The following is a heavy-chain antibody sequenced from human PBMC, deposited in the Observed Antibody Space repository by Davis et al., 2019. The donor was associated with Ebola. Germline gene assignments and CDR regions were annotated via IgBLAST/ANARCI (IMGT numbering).Heavy chain of an antibody. CDR1: GFTFDDYA. CDR3: AKVHLVRLRLGHFDY. D-gene: IGHD5-12*01. Sequence: GESLKISCAASGFTFDDYAMSWVRQAPGKGLEWVSVIYSGGSTYYADSVKGRFTISRDNSKNTLYLQMNSLRAEDTAVYYCAKVHLVRLRLGHFDYWGQGTLVTVSS. V-gene: IGHV3-66*02. J-gene: IGHJ4*02. CDR2: IYSGGST.